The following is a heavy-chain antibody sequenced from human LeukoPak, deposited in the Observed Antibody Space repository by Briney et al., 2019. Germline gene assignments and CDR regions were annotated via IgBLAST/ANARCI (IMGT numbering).Heavy chain of an antibody. D-gene: IGHD3-22*01. CDR3: AGEDNSSGYRPFDI. J-gene: IGHJ3*02. CDR2: INAGNGNT. V-gene: IGHV1-3*01. CDR1: GYTFTSYA. Sequence: ASVKVSCKASGYTFTSYAMHWVRQAPGQRLEWMGWINAGNGNTKYSQKFQGRVTITRDTSASTAYMELSSLRSVDTAVYYCAGEDNSSGYRPFDIWGQGTMVTVPS.